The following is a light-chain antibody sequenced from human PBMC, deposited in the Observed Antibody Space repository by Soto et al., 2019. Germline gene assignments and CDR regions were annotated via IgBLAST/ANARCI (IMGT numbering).Light chain of an antibody. CDR1: SSDVGGYNY. CDR2: DVS. Sequence: QAALTQPASVSGSPGQSITISCTGTSSDVGGYNYVSWYQQHPGKAPKLMIFDVSNRPSGVSNRFSGSKSGNTASLTISGLQAEDEAYYYCSSYTSSSNLGFGGGTQRTVL. J-gene: IGLJ2*01. V-gene: IGLV2-14*01. CDR3: SSYTSSSNLG.